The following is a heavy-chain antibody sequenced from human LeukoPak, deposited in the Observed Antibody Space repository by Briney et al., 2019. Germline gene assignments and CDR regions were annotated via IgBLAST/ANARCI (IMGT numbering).Heavy chain of an antibody. V-gene: IGHV3-23*01. D-gene: IGHD3-9*01. CDR2: ISGSGGST. CDR1: GFTFSSYA. CDR3: AKDSLLRYFDWLPHFDY. J-gene: IGHJ4*02. Sequence: PGGSLGLSCAASGFTFSSYAMSWVRQAPGKGLEWVSAISGSGGSTYYADSVKGRFTISRDNSKNTLYLQMNSLRAEDTAVYYCAKDSLLRYFDWLPHFDYWGQGTLVTVSS.